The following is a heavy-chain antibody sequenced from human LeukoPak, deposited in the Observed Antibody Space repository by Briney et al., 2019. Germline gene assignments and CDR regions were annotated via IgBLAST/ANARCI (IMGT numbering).Heavy chain of an antibody. CDR3: ARGYYDFWSGRRNFDY. D-gene: IGHD3-3*01. CDR1: GFSLSNARMG. V-gene: IGHV2-26*01. J-gene: IGHJ4*02. Sequence: SGPTLVNPTETLTLTCTVSGFSLSNARMGVSWIRQPPGKALEWLAHIFSNDEKSYSTSLKSRLTISKDTSKSQVVLTMTNMDPVDTATYYCARGYYDFWSGRRNFDYWGQGTLFTVSS. CDR2: IFSNDEK.